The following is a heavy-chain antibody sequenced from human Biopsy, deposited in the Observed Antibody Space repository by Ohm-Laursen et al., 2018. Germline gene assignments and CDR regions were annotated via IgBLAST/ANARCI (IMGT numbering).Heavy chain of an antibody. CDR2: INPSGEST. V-gene: IGHV1-46*01. J-gene: IGHJ4*02. D-gene: IGHD6-19*01. CDR3: ARAVAGTGGVFDS. CDR1: AYSFGDHR. Sequence: ASVNASCKASAYSFGDHRIHWVRQAPGQGLEWMASINPSGESTTYEQRFQGRLIMTRDTSTSSIYMELSSLRSEDTAIYFCARAVAGTGGVFDSWGQGTLVTVSS.